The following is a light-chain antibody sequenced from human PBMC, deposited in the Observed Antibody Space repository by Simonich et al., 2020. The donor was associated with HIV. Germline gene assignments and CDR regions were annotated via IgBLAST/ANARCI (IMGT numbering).Light chain of an antibody. CDR2: AAS. Sequence: IQFTQSPSFLSASVGNRVTITCRASQCISSYFAWYQQKPGKAPKLLIYAASRLESGVPSRFRGSGSGTDYTLTISSLQPEDFATYYCQQLNSYPPTFGQGTKVEIK. CDR3: QQLNSYPPT. CDR1: QCISSY. V-gene: IGKV1-9*01. J-gene: IGKJ1*01.